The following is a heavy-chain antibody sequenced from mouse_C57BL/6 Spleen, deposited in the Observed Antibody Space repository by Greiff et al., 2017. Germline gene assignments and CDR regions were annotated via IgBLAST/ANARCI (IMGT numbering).Heavy chain of an antibody. CDR1: GYTFTSYW. CDR3: ASRFTTVVARWYFDV. Sequence: QVQLQQPGTELVKPGASVKLSCKASGYTFTSYWMHWVKQRPGQGLEWIGNINPSNGGTNYTEKFKSKATLTVDKSSSTAYMQHSSLTSEDSAVYYCASRFTTVVARWYFDVWGTGTTVTVSS. CDR2: INPSNGGT. J-gene: IGHJ1*03. V-gene: IGHV1-53*01. D-gene: IGHD1-1*01.